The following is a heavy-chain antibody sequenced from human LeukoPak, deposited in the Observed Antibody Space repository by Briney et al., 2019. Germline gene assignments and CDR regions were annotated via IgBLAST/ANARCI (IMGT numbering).Heavy chain of an antibody. CDR1: GGSISSYY. D-gene: IGHD3-10*01. V-gene: IGHV4-4*07. CDR2: IYTSGST. CDR3: ARVSQGVVWFGELGYFDY. Sequence: PSETLSLTCTVSGGSISSYYWSWIRQPAGKGLEWIGRIYTSGSTNYNPSLKSRVIMSVDTSKNQFCLKLSSVTAADTAVYYCARVSQGVVWFGELGYFDYWGQGTLVTVSS. J-gene: IGHJ4*02.